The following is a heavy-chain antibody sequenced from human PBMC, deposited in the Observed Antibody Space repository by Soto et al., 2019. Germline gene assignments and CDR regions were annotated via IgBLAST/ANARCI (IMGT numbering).Heavy chain of an antibody. D-gene: IGHD1-1*01. CDR3: ARGRYGDY. J-gene: IGHJ4*02. Sequence: QVHLVQSGAEVKKPGASVKVSCKGSGYAFTTYGITWVRQAPGQGLEWLGWISAHNGNTNYAQNLQGRVTVTRATSTSTAYMELRSPRSDDTAVYYCARGRYGDYWGQGALVTVSS. CDR1: GYAFTTYG. V-gene: IGHV1-18*01. CDR2: ISAHNGNT.